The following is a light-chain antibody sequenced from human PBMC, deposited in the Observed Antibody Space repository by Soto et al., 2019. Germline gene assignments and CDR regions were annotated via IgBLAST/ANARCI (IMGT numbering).Light chain of an antibody. CDR1: QSVSNN. Sequence: EIVMTQSPAILSVSPGDRATLSCRAGQSVSNNLAWYQQKPGQTPRLVIYGASNRATGVPPRFSGSGSGTDFTLTISSLQSEDFAVYYCLQYDDWHRTFGQGTKVEIK. CDR2: GAS. J-gene: IGKJ1*01. V-gene: IGKV3-15*01. CDR3: LQYDDWHRT.